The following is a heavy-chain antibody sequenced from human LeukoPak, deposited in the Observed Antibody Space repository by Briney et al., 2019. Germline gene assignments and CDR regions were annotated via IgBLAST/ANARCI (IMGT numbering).Heavy chain of an antibody. D-gene: IGHD3-22*01. J-gene: IGHJ4*02. CDR2: IIPIFGTA. CDR3: ARGSYSSGYSGY. CDR1: GGTFSSYA. Sequence: GASVKVSCKASGGTFSSYAISWVRQAPGQGLEWMGRIIPIFGTANYGQKFQGRVTITTDESTSTAYMELSSLRSDDTAVYYCARGSYSSGYSGYWGQGTLVTVSS. V-gene: IGHV1-69*05.